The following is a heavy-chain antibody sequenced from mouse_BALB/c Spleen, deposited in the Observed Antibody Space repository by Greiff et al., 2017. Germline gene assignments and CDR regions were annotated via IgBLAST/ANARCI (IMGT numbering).Heavy chain of an antibody. V-gene: IGHV5-9*03. Sequence: EVQLVESGGDLVKPGGSLKLSCAASGFTFSSYTMSWVRQTPEKRLAWVATISSGGGNTYYPDSVKGRFTISRDNAKNNLYLQMSSLRSEDTALYYCARYQGLRTGYFDVWGAGTTVTVSS. D-gene: IGHD2-2*01. CDR3: ARYQGLRTGYFDV. CDR1: GFTFSSYT. J-gene: IGHJ1*01. CDR2: ISSGGGNT.